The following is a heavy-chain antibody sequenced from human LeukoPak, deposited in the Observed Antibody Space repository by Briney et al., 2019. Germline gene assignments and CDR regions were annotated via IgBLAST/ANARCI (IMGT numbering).Heavy chain of an antibody. J-gene: IGHJ4*02. CDR1: GQSFSGYY. CDR2: INHSGST. V-gene: IGHV4-34*01. Sequence: SETLSLTCAVYGQSFSGYYWSWIRQPPGKGLERIGEINHSGSTNYNPSLKSRVTLSVDTSKNQFSLKLSSVTAADTAVYYCARAPVVPAAMGGPFDYWGQGTLVTVSS. CDR3: ARAPVVPAAMGGPFDY. D-gene: IGHD2-2*01.